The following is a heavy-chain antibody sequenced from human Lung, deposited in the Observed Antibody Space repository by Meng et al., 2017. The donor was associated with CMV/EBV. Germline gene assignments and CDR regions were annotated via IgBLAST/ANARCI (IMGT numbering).Heavy chain of an antibody. CDR3: AKVRGYCSSTSCSPLHY. Sequence: ESLKISXAASGFTFSSYAMSWVRQAPGKGLEWVSVIYSGGSSTYYADFVKGRFTISRDNSKNTLYLQMNSLRAEDTAVYYCAKVRGYCSSTSCSPLHYWGQGXLVTVSS. D-gene: IGHD2-2*01. J-gene: IGHJ4*02. CDR1: GFTFSSYA. V-gene: IGHV3-23*03. CDR2: IYSGGSST.